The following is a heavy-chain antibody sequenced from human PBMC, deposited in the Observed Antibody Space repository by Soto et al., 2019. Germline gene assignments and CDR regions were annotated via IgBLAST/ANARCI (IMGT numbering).Heavy chain of an antibody. CDR2: ISGSGGTA. CDR1: GFTFSSYA. V-gene: IGHV3-23*01. Sequence: GGSLRLSCAASGFTFSSYAMSWVRQAPGKGLEWVSAISGSGGTAYYAGSVKGRFPISTDNAKKALYLQMNSLRAEDAGVYYCATGGIYYEAWGQGTLVTVSS. J-gene: IGHJ5*02. CDR3: ATGGIYYEA. D-gene: IGHD1-26*01.